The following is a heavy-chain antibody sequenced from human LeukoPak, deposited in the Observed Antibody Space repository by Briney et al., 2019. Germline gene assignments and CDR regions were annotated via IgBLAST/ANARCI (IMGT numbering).Heavy chain of an antibody. D-gene: IGHD2-15*01. CDR2: IRYDGSNK. Sequence: GGSLRLSCAASGFTFSSHGMHWVRQAPGKGLEWVAFIRYDGSNKYYADPVKGRFTISRDNSKNTLYLQMNSLRAEDTAVYYCAKSPPPYCSGGSCYFYYFDYWGQGTLVTVSS. CDR3: AKSPPPYCSGGSCYFYYFDY. J-gene: IGHJ4*02. V-gene: IGHV3-30*02. CDR1: GFTFSSHG.